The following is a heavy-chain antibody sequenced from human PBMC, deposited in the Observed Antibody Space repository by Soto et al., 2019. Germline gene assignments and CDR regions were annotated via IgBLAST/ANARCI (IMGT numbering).Heavy chain of an antibody. CDR2: ISFDESSK. D-gene: IGHD1-1*01. V-gene: IGHV3-30-3*01. CDR1: GFTFSTYT. Sequence: QVQLVESGGGVVQPGGSLRLSCAASGFTFSTYTLHWVRQAPGKGLEWVAVISFDESSKFYADSVKGRFTISRDNSKKTLYLQMNSLRAKDTAVYDSARDFATTAPFDYWGQGTLVTVSS. J-gene: IGHJ4*02. CDR3: ARDFATTAPFDY.